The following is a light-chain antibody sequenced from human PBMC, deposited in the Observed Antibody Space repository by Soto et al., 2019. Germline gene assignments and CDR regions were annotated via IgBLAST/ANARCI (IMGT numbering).Light chain of an antibody. CDR1: QSISSY. CDR3: QQSYSTPPWT. Sequence: DLHITHSPSALSESVGGRVTIPCGARQSISSYLNWYQQKPGKAPKLLIYAASSLQSGVPSRFSGSGSGTDVTLTISSLQPEDFATYYCQQSYSTPPWTFGQGTKVDIK. J-gene: IGKJ1*01. CDR2: AAS. V-gene: IGKV1-39*01.